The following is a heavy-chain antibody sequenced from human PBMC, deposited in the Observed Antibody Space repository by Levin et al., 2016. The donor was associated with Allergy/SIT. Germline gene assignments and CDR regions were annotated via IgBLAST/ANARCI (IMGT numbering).Heavy chain of an antibody. V-gene: IGHV4-34*01. D-gene: IGHD6-13*01. CDR2: INHSGST. Sequence: SETLSLTCAVYGGSFSGYYWSWIRQPPGKGLEWIGEINHSGSTNYNPSLKSRVTISVDTSKNQFSLKLSSVTAADTAVYYCARARRILIAAAVGYYYGMDVWGQGTTVTVSS. CDR1: GGSFSGYY. CDR3: ARARRILIAAAVGYYYGMDV. J-gene: IGHJ6*02.